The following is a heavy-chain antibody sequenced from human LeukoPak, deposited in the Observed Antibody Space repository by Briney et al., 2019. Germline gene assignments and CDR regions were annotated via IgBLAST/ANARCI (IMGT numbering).Heavy chain of an antibody. Sequence: GGSLRLSCAASGFTFSSYAMSWVRQAPGKGLEWVSAISGSGGSTYYADSVKGRFTISRDNSKNTLYLQMNNLRAGDTAVYYCAKDLESYDSSGYYHDYWGQGTLVTVSS. CDR2: ISGSGGST. J-gene: IGHJ4*02. V-gene: IGHV3-23*01. CDR1: GFTFSSYA. D-gene: IGHD3-22*01. CDR3: AKDLESYDSSGYYHDY.